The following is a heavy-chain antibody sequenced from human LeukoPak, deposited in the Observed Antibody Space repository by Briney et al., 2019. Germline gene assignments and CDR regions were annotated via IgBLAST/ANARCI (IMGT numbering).Heavy chain of an antibody. V-gene: IGHV3-21*01. J-gene: IGHJ5*02. CDR1: GFTFSSYS. CDR2: ISSSSSYI. CDR3: ARVEEATTFNP. D-gene: IGHD1-1*01. Sequence: GGSLRLSCAASGFTFSSYSMNWVRQAPGKGLEWVSSISSSSSYIYYADSVKGRFTISRDNAKNSLFLQMNSLRAEDTAVYYCARVEEATTFNPWGQGTLVTVSS.